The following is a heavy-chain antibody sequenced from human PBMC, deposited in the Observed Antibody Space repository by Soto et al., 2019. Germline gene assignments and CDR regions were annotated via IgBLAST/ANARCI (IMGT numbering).Heavy chain of an antibody. CDR3: AREGPSEGPWFGEFPNNWFEP. CDR2: IYYSGST. Sequence: SETLSLTCTVSGGSISSGDYYWSWIRQPPGKGLEWIGYIYYSGSTYYNPSLKSRVTISVDTSKNQFSLKLSSVTAADTAVYYCAREGPSEGPWFGEFPNNWFEPWGQGTRVTVSS. V-gene: IGHV4-30-4*01. J-gene: IGHJ5*02. D-gene: IGHD3-10*01. CDR1: GGSISSGDYY.